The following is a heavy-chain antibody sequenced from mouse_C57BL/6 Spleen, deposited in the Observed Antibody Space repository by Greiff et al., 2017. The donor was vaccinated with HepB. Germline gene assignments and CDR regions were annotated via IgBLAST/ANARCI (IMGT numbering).Heavy chain of an antibody. CDR2: IYPGDGDT. CDR3: ARDPYYSNAAFAY. D-gene: IGHD2-5*01. CDR1: GYAFSSYW. Sequence: VQLQESGAELVKPGASVKISCKASGYAFSSYWMNWVKQRPGKGLEWIGQIYPGDGDTNYNGKFKGKATLTADKSSSTAYMQLSSLTSEDSAVYFCARDPYYSNAAFAYWGQGTLVTVSA. V-gene: IGHV1-80*01. J-gene: IGHJ3*01.